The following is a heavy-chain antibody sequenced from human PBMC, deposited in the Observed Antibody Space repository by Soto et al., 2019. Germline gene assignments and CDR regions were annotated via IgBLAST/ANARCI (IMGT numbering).Heavy chain of an antibody. V-gene: IGHV4-59*08. CDR1: GGSISSYY. CDR2: IYYSGST. J-gene: IGHJ6*03. CDR3: ARYYDFWSGSYYYYMDV. D-gene: IGHD3-3*01. Sequence: PSETLSLTCTFSGGSISSYYWSLIRQPPGKGLEWIGYIYYSGSTNYNPSLKSRVTISVDTSKNQFSLKLSSVTAADTAVYYCARYYDFWSGSYYYYMDVWGKGTTVTVSS.